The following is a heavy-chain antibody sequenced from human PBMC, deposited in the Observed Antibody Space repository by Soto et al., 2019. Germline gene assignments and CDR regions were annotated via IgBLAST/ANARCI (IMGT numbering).Heavy chain of an antibody. CDR3: ARQFDSDTTGYYYAY. J-gene: IGHJ4*02. Sequence: ASVKVSRKASGGSFSRSTISWLRQAPGQGLEWMGGIMPIFGSANYAQKFQGRVTITADENTHTVYMELTGLRSEDTAVYYCARQFDSDTTGYYYAYWGQGTLVTVSS. V-gene: IGHV1-69*13. CDR1: GGSFSRST. CDR2: IMPIFGSA. D-gene: IGHD3-22*01.